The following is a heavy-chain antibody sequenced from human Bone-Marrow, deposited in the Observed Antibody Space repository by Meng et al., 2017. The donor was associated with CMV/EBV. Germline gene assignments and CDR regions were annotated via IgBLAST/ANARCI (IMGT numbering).Heavy chain of an antibody. CDR3: ARDGTYYDFWSGPPKYYYYGMDV. CDR2: ITPIFGTA. D-gene: IGHD3-3*01. Sequence: SVKVSCKASGGTFSSYAISWVRQAPGQGLEWMGGITPIFGTANYAQKFQGRVTITTDESTSTAYMELSSLRSEDTAVYYCARDGTYYDFWSGPPKYYYYGMDVWGQGTTVTVSS. V-gene: IGHV1-69*05. CDR1: GGTFSSYA. J-gene: IGHJ6*02.